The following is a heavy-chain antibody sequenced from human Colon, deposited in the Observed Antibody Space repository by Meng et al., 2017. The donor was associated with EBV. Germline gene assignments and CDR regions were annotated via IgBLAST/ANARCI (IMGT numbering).Heavy chain of an antibody. CDR3: ARAKYYNWFDP. CDR2: IYYSGNT. Sequence: QVQVQESGPGLVQPSXXLSLTCTGSGGSMSSGDYFWNWIRQPPGKGLEWIGYIYYSGNTYYNPSLKSRVTISIDTSKNQFSLKLSSVTAADTAVYYCARAKYYNWFDPWGQGTLVTVSS. J-gene: IGHJ5*02. CDR1: GGSMSSGDYF. V-gene: IGHV4-30-4*01.